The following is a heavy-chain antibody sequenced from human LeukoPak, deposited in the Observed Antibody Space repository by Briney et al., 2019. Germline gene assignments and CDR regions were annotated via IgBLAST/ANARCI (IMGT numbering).Heavy chain of an antibody. CDR2: IIPIFGTA. V-gene: IGHV1-69*13. D-gene: IGHD1-26*01. CDR3: ARSTVGGITLAY. Sequence: SVKVSCKASGYTFTSYYMHWVRQAPGQGLEWMGGIIPIFGTANYAQKFQGRVTITADQSTSTAYMELSSLRSEDTAVYYCARSTVGGITLAYWGQGTLVTVSS. J-gene: IGHJ4*02. CDR1: GYTFTSYY.